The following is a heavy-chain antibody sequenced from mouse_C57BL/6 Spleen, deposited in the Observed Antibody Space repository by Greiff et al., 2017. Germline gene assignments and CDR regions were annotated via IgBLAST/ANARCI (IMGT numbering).Heavy chain of an antibody. CDR2: IYPRDGRT. CDR3: ACSTMVGGY. CDR1: GYTFTSYD. V-gene: IGHV1-85*01. D-gene: IGHD2-2*01. J-gene: IGHJ2*01. Sequence: VQLQQSGPELVKPGASVKLSCKASGYTFTSYDINWVKQRHGQGLEWIGWIYPRDGRTKYNEKFKGKATLNVDTSSSTAYMELRSLTSEDSAVYFCACSTMVGGYWGQGTTLTVSS.